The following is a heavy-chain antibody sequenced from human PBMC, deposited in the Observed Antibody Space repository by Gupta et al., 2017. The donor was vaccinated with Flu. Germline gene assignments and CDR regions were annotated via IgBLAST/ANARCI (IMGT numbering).Heavy chain of an antibody. D-gene: IGHD2-15*01. V-gene: IGHV3-9*01. CDR1: FDDYA. CDR2: ITWNSDTI. CDR3: VKDRGYTWDAIDF. Sequence: FDDYARHWVRQAPGKGLEWVSGITWNSDTIGYADSVKGRFTLSRDTAKNSLYLQMNSLRPEDTALYYGVKDRGYTWDAIDFWGQGTMVTVS. J-gene: IGHJ3*01.